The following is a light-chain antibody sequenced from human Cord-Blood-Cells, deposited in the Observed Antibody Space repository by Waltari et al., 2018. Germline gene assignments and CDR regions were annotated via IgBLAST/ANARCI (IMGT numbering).Light chain of an antibody. CDR2: DAS. J-gene: IGKJ1*01. V-gene: IGKV1-33*01. CDR3: QQYDNLPWT. CDR1: QDISNY. Sequence: DIQMTQSPSSLSASVGDSVTITCQARQDISNYLNWYQQKPGKAPKLLIYDASNLETGVPSRFSGSGSGTDFTFPISSLQPEDIATYYCQQYDNLPWTFGQGTNVEIK.